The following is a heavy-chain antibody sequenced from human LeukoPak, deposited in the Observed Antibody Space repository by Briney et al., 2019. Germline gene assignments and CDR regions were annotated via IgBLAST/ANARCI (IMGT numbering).Heavy chain of an antibody. Sequence: ASVKVSCTASGYTFTSYAMNWVRQAPGQGLEWMGWINTNTGNPTYAQGFTGRFVFSLDTSVSTAYLQISSLKAEDTAVYYCARVKDIAAAGTGGYYYYYGMDVWGQGTTVTVSS. V-gene: IGHV7-4-1*02. J-gene: IGHJ6*02. D-gene: IGHD6-13*01. CDR2: INTNTGNP. CDR1: GYTFTSYA. CDR3: ARVKDIAAAGTGGYYYYYGMDV.